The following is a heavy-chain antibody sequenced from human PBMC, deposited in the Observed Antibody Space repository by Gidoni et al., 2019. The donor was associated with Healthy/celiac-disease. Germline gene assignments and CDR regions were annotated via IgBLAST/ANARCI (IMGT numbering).Heavy chain of an antibody. Sequence: QVQLVQSGAEVKKPGSSVKVSCKASGGTFSSYAISWVRQAPGQGLEWMGGIIPIFGTANYAQKFQGRVTITADESTSTAYMELSSLRSEDTAVYYCASKYDFWSGYYRYYFDYWGQGTLVTVSS. J-gene: IGHJ4*02. CDR2: IIPIFGTA. V-gene: IGHV1-69*01. CDR1: GGTFSSYA. D-gene: IGHD3-3*01. CDR3: ASKYDFWSGYYRYYFDY.